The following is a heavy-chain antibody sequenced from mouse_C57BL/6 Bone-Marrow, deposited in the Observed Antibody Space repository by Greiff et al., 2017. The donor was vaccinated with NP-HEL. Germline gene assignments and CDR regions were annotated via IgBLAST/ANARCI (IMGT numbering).Heavy chain of an antibody. Sequence: VQLQESGAELARPGASVKLSCKASGYTFTSYGISWVKQRTGQGLEWIGEIYPRSGNTYYNEKFKGKATLTADKSSSTAYMELRSLTSEDSVVYFCARLLGGIYAMDYWGQGTSVTVSS. D-gene: IGHD1-1*01. V-gene: IGHV1-81*01. CDR3: ARLLGGIYAMDY. CDR1: GYTFTSYG. CDR2: IYPRSGNT. J-gene: IGHJ4*01.